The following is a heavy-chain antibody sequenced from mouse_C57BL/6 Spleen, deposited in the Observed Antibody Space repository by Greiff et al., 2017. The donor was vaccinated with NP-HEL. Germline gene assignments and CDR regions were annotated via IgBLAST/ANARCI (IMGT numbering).Heavy chain of an antibody. CDR3: ARRGYGSYNYAMDY. V-gene: IGHV3-6*01. CDR1: GYSITSGYY. D-gene: IGHD1-1*01. CDR2: ISYDGSN. Sequence: EVKLQESGPGLVKPSQSLSLTCSVTGYSITSGYYWNWIRQFPGNKLEWMGYISYDGSNNYNPSLKNRISITRDTSTNQFFLKLNSVTTEDTATYYCARRGYGSYNYAMDYWGQGTSVTVSS. J-gene: IGHJ4*01.